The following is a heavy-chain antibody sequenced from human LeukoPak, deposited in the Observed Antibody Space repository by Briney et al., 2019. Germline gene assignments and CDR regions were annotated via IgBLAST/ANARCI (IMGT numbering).Heavy chain of an antibody. J-gene: IGHJ4*02. CDR3: ARDSRGFDY. CDR1: GFSLSDHE. V-gene: IGHV3-48*03. CDR2: ISRRGDTI. Sequence: PGGSLRLSCAASGFSLSDHEMNWVRQAPGKGLEWISHISRRGDTIYYADSVTGRFTISRDSAKNSLLLQMNSLRAEDTAVYYCARDSRGFDYWGQGTLVTVSS.